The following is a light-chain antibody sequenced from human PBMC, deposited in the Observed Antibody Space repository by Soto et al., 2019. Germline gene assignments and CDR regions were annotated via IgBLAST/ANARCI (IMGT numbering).Light chain of an antibody. CDR2: GDV. CDR3: NSYVAGSNV. Sequence: QSVLTQPPSASGTPGQRFTISCSGSTSNIGRNSVYWYQQLPGTAPKLVMYGDVQRPSGVPDRFSGSKSGTSASLAISGLRSEDEADYYCNSYVAGSNVFGTGTKLTVL. J-gene: IGLJ1*01. V-gene: IGLV1-47*02. CDR1: TSNIGRNS.